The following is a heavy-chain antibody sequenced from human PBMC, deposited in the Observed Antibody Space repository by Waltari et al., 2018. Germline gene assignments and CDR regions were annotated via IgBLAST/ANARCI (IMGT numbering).Heavy chain of an antibody. CDR3: AKDAFGNTYLDH. D-gene: IGHD3-10*01. CDR2: TWFDGSKT. V-gene: IGHV3-33*06. J-gene: IGHJ5*02. CDR1: GFSLCNFG. Sequence: QVQLVESGGGVVQPGMSLRVSCAASGFSLCNFGMHWARQAPGKGLEWVALTWFDGSKTDYADSVRGRFTISRDNSKNTLYLDINTLRVDDTAIYYCAKDAFGNTYLDHWGQGTLVTVSS.